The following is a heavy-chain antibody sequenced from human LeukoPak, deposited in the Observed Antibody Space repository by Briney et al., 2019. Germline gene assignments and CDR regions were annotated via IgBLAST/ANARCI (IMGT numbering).Heavy chain of an antibody. Sequence: GASVKVSCKASGYTFTAHYMHWVRQAPGQGLEWMGRINPNSGGTNYAQKFQGRVTMTRDTSISTAYMELSRLRSDDTAVYYCARGLLSMVRGVIPTDYWGQGTLVTVSS. CDR3: ARGLLSMVRGVIPTDY. CDR2: INPNSGGT. CDR1: GYTFTAHY. J-gene: IGHJ4*02. V-gene: IGHV1-2*06. D-gene: IGHD3-10*01.